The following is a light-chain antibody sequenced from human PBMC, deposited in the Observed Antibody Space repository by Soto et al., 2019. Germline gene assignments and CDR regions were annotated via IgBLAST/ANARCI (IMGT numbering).Light chain of an antibody. CDR2: GAS. CDR1: QSINNN. J-gene: IGKJ1*01. V-gene: IGKV3-15*01. Sequence: VMTQAPATLSVSPWERATLSCRASQSINNNVAWYQLKVGQAPRLLIYGASTRATGIPARFSGSGSGTEFTLTISSLQSEDFAEYHCQQYNNWPQTFGQGTKVDIK. CDR3: QQYNNWPQT.